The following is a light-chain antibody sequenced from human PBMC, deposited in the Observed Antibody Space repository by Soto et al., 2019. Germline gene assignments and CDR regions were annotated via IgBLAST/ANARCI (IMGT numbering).Light chain of an antibody. J-gene: IGKJ1*01. V-gene: IGKV3-20*01. CDR2: GAS. Sequence: IALTQSPGTLSLSPGERATLSCRASQTISRNFLAWYQQKPGQAPRLLIYGASKRATGIPDRFSGSGSGAEFTLTISRLEPEDFAVYYCQRYGGLFGQGTKVDIK. CDR1: QTISRNF. CDR3: QRYGGL.